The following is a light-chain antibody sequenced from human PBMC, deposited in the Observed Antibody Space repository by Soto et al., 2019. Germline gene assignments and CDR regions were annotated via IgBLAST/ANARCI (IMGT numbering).Light chain of an antibody. CDR1: QSVSSY. J-gene: IGKJ5*01. Sequence: EIVLTQSPAILSLSPGERANLSCRASQSVSSYLAWYQQKPGQAPRLLIYDASNRATGIPARFSGSGSGTDFTLTISSLEPEDFAVYYCQQRSNWPGFGQGTRLENK. V-gene: IGKV3-11*01. CDR3: QQRSNWPG. CDR2: DAS.